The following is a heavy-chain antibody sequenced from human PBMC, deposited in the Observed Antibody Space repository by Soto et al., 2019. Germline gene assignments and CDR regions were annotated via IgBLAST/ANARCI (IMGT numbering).Heavy chain of an antibody. CDR1: GGTFSSYA. J-gene: IGHJ3*02. V-gene: IGHV1-69*13. CDR3: ASLTRGQWFGGKLDAFDI. Sequence: ASVKVSCKASGGTFSSYAISWVRQAPGQGLEWMGGIIPIFGTANYAQKFQGRVTITADESTSTAYMELSSPRSEDTAVYYCASLTRGQWFGGKLDAFDIWGQGTMVTVS. D-gene: IGHD3-10*01. CDR2: IIPIFGTA.